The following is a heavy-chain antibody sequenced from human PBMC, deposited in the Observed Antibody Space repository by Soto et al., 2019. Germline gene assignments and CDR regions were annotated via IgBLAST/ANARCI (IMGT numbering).Heavy chain of an antibody. CDR3: VRVAVRFGEPPDY. CDR2: MNPNSGNT. Sequence: QVQLVQSGSEVKKPGASVKVSCKASGYTFTSYDINWVRQATGQGLEWMGWMNPNSGNTGYAQKFQGRVSMTRNTSISTAYMELSSLRSEDTAVYYCVRVAVRFGEPPDYWCQGTLVTVSS. CDR1: GYTFTSYD. J-gene: IGHJ4*02. V-gene: IGHV1-8*01. D-gene: IGHD3-10*01.